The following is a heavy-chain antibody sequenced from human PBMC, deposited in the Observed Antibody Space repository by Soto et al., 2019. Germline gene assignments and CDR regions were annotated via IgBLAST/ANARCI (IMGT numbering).Heavy chain of an antibody. CDR1: GFICGSYD. V-gene: IGHV3-23*01. J-gene: IGHJ3*02. D-gene: IGHD2-8*02. Sequence: GGSLRLSCAASGFICGSYDMSWVGQSPGKGLEWVSTILVDGRTFYVDSVKGRFTISRDSSQNTVYLQMNSLTAGDTALYYCAKATATGGGAFDICGQGTKVTVSS. CDR2: ILVDGRT. CDR3: AKATATGGGAFDI.